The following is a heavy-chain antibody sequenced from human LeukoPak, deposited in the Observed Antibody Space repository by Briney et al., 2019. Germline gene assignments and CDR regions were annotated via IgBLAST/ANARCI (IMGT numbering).Heavy chain of an antibody. J-gene: IGHJ5*02. V-gene: IGHV3-23*01. Sequence: GGSLRLSCAASGFTFSSYAMSWVRQAPGKGLEWVSGISGSGGSTYYADSVKGRFTISRDNSKNTLYLQMNSLRAEDTAVYYCAKDLDIVVVPAAIDWFDPWGQGTLVTVSS. CDR1: GFTFSSYA. D-gene: IGHD2-2*02. CDR3: AKDLDIVVVPAAIDWFDP. CDR2: ISGSGGST.